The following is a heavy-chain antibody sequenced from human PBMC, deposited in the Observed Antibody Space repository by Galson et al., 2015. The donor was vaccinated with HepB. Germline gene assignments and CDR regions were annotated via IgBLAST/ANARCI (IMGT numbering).Heavy chain of an antibody. J-gene: IGHJ4*02. Sequence: SVKVSCKASGYTFTDYFIHWVRQAPGQGLEWMGWINPDSGDTHFAQRFQGRVTVTRDTSISTAYMELSSLTSDDTAVYYCSRGGSTSRFDFWGQGTLFTVSS. V-gene: IGHV1-2*02. CDR1: GYTFTDYF. D-gene: IGHD6-13*01. CDR2: INPDSGDT. CDR3: SRGGSTSRFDF.